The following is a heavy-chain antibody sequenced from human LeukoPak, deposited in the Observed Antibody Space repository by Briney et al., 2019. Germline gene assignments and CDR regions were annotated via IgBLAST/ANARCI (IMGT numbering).Heavy chain of an antibody. Sequence: GGSLRLSCTVSGFTFGDYAMSWVRQAPGKGLEWVGFIRSKTYGGTTEYAASVKDRFTIPRDDSKSIAYLQMNSLKTEDTGVYSCPSRGYGAYGGGHYGGQEPLFPVS. J-gene: IGHJ4*02. CDR2: IRSKTYGGTT. CDR3: PSRGYGAYGGGHY. V-gene: IGHV3-49*04. CDR1: GFTFGDYA. D-gene: IGHD5-12*01.